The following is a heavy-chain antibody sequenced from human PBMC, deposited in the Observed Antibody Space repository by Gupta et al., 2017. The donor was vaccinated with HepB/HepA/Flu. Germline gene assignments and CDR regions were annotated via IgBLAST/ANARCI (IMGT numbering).Heavy chain of an antibody. CDR2: MNSDGRTI. Sequence: QLVEAGGCLVPTVGSVSLSCAASGFDFGPYWSHWVRQVPGKGLVWVSQMNSDGRTIIYADSVKGRFTIARDNARNTLYLQMNGLRADDTAVYYCVRDRGYPDSFDLWGQGTMVTVSA. CDR1: GFDFGPYW. J-gene: IGHJ3*01. V-gene: IGHV3-74*01. D-gene: IGHD5-12*01. CDR3: VRDRGYPDSFDL.